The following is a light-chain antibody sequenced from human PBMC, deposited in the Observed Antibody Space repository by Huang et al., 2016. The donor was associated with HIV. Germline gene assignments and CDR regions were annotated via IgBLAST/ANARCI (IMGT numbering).Light chain of an antibody. J-gene: IGKJ2*01. CDR1: QGISNY. Sequence: IQLTQYPSSLSASVGDRVTITCRARQGISNYLAWYKQKPGKAPKLLLFAASTLQSGVPPRVSGIGSGTDFTLTISSLQPEDFATYYCQQLNSFPREYTFGQGTKLEIK. CDR3: QQLNSFPREYT. CDR2: AAS. V-gene: IGKV1-9*01.